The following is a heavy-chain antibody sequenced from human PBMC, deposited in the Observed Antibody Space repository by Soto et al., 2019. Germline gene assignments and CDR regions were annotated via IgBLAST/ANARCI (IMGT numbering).Heavy chain of an antibody. J-gene: IGHJ5*02. CDR1: GGSISSYY. CDR2: IYYSGST. V-gene: IGHV4-59*01. Sequence: QVQLQESGPGLVKPSETLSLTCTVSGGSISSYYWSWIRQPPGKGLEWIGDIYYSGSTNYNPSLKSRVTISVDTSKNQFSLKLSSVTAADTAVYYCARKGERLGTWFDPWGQGTLVTVSS. D-gene: IGHD1-1*01. CDR3: ARKGERLGTWFDP.